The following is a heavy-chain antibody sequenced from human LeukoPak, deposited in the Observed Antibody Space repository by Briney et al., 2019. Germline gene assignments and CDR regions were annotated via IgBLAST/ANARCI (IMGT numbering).Heavy chain of an antibody. Sequence: GGSLRLSCAASGFTFSTYWMMWVRQAPGKGLEWVANIKGDGSEKYYVDSVKGRFTISRDNAKNSLYLQMNSLRVEDTALYYCARMGSSGYYEYWGQGTQVTVSS. J-gene: IGHJ4*02. CDR1: GFTFSTYW. CDR2: IKGDGSEK. D-gene: IGHD3-22*01. V-gene: IGHV3-7*01. CDR3: ARMGSSGYYEY.